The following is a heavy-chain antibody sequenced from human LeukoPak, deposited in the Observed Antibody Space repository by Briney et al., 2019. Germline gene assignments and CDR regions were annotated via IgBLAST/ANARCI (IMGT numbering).Heavy chain of an antibody. J-gene: IGHJ4*02. V-gene: IGHV3-74*01. CDR3: VRDFRSADY. CDR2: ICPXXTVT. CDR1: GFTFSTYC. Sequence: GGSLRLSCAASGFTFSTYCMHWVRQAPGKGPMWVSRICPXXTVTXXXXSVKARFIISRDNARNTVYLQMNSLRVEDTAVYYCVRDFRSADYWGQGTLVTVSS.